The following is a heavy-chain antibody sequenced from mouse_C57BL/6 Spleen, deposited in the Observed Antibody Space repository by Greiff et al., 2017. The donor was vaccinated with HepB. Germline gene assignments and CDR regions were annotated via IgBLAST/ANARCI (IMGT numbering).Heavy chain of an antibody. V-gene: IGHV1-55*01. Sequence: QVQLKEPGAELVKPGASVKMSCKASGYTFTSYWITWVKQRPGQGLEWIGDIYPGSGSTNYNEKFKSKATLTVDTSSSTAYMQLSSLTSEDSAVYYCARCLYSNYSYYAMDYWGQGTSVTVSS. D-gene: IGHD2-5*01. CDR2: IYPGSGST. J-gene: IGHJ4*01. CDR1: GYTFTSYW. CDR3: ARCLYSNYSYYAMDY.